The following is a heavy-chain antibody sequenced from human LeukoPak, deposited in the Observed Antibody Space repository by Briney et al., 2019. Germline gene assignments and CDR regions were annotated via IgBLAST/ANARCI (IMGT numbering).Heavy chain of an antibody. J-gene: IGHJ4*02. D-gene: IGHD6-13*01. V-gene: IGHV3-7*01. CDR3: ASGGSSWNDQGNLDY. CDR2: IKQDGSEK. CDR1: GFTFSSYW. Sequence: PGGSLRLSCAASGFTFSSYWMSWVRQAPGKGLEWVANIKQDGSEKYYVDSVKGRFTISRDNAKNSLYLQMNSLRAEDTAVYYCASGGSSWNDQGNLDYWGQGTLVTVSS.